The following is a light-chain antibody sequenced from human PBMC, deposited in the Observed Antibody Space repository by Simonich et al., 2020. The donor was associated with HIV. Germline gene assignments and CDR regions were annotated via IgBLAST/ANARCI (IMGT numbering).Light chain of an antibody. CDR2: AAT. CDR3: QESYSSLYT. V-gene: IGKV1-6*01. Sequence: AIQMTQSPSSLSASVGDQINITCRPSQVIRNDLGWYQQKPGKAPKLLIYAATPLQIGVPPRLSGSGSGTDFTLTISSLQPEDLATYYCQESYSSLYTFGQGTKLEIK. CDR1: QVIRND. J-gene: IGKJ2*01.